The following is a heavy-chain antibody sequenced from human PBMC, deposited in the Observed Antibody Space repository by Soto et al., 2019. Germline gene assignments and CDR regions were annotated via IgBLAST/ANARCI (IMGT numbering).Heavy chain of an antibody. V-gene: IGHV4-59*01. Sequence: SETLSLTCTVSGGSISSYYWSWIRQPPGKGLEWIGYIYYSGSTNYNPSLKSRVTISVDTSKNQFSLKLSSVTAADTAVYYCARASYYDSSDFDYWGQGTLVTVSS. CDR3: ARASYYDSSDFDY. CDR1: GGSISSYY. D-gene: IGHD3-22*01. CDR2: IYYSGST. J-gene: IGHJ4*02.